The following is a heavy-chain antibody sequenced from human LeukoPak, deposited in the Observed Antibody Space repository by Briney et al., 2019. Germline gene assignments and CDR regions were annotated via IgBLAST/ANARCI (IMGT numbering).Heavy chain of an antibody. J-gene: IGHJ4*02. CDR3: ARGTSGGYFDY. Sequence: GGPRRLSCAASGFTFSSSWIHWVRQVPGKGLVWVSRINSDGFSTSYAVSVKGRFTISRDNAKNTLYLQMNSLRAEDTAVYYCARGTSGGYFDYWGQGTLVTVSS. D-gene: IGHD1-26*01. CDR1: GFTFSSSW. V-gene: IGHV3-74*01. CDR2: INSDGFST.